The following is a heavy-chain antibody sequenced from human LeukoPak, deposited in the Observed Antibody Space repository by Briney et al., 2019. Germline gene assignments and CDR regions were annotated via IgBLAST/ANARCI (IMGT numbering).Heavy chain of an antibody. D-gene: IGHD3-3*01. J-gene: IGHJ4*02. CDR2: ILYSGST. Sequence: SETLSHTSTVSGGSIITSSYYWGCVPQPPGKGLEWIGNILYSGSTYYSPSLKSPVTISLDTSKNQFSLKLSAVTAADTDVYYCARGDSLTIFGVIIGNFDYWGQGTMVTVSS. V-gene: IGHV4-39*07. CDR1: GGSIITSSYY. CDR3: ARGDSLTIFGVIIGNFDY.